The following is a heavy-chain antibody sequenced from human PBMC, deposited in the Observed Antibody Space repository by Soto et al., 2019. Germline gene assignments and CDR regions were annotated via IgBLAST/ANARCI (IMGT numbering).Heavy chain of an antibody. CDR1: GYTFTYRY. Sequence: GASVKVSCKASGYTFTYRYLHWVRQAPGQALEWMGWITPFNGNTNYAQKFQDRVTITRDRSMSTAYMELRSLRSDDTAMYYCAREAQTYSGMDVWGQGTTVTVSS. V-gene: IGHV1-45*02. J-gene: IGHJ6*02. CDR3: AREAQTYSGMDV. CDR2: ITPFNGNT.